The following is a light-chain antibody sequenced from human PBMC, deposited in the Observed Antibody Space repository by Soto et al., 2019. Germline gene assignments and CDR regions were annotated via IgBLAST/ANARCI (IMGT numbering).Light chain of an antibody. J-gene: IGKJ1*01. CDR3: QQYGSSPPMT. V-gene: IGKV3-20*01. CDR2: GAS. Sequence: EIVLTQSPATLSLSPGERATLSCRASQSVSSYLAWYQQKPGQAPRLLLYGASTRATGIPDRFSGSGSGTDFTLTISSLEPEDFAVYYCQQYGSSPPMTFGQGTKVDIK. CDR1: QSVSSY.